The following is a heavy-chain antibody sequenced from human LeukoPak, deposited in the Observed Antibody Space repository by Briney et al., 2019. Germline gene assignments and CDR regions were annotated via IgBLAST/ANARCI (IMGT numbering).Heavy chain of an antibody. CDR3: ARGMSPDIVVVPAAWDYYYYYGMDV. D-gene: IGHD2-2*01. Sequence: ASVKVSCKASGYTFASNSISGISWVRQAPGQGLEWMGWINPYNGNTKYAQKFQGRVTMTRNTSISTAYMELSSLRSEDTAVYYCARGMSPDIVVVPAAWDYYYYYGMDVWGQGTTVTVSS. CDR2: INPYNGNT. J-gene: IGHJ6*02. V-gene: IGHV1-8*02. CDR1: GYTFASNSISG.